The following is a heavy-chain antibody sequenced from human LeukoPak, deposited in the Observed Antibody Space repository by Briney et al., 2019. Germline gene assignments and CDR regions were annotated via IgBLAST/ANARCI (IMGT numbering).Heavy chain of an antibody. D-gene: IGHD2-2*01. CDR2: IYHDSNT. Sequence: SETLSLTCAVSGFSISSGYYWGWIRQPPGKGLEWIGNIYHDSNTYYNPSLKSRLTVSVDKSQNQFSLTLSSVAAADTAVYFCARLTASRRAFDMWGQGTKVTVSS. CDR1: GFSISSGYY. V-gene: IGHV4-38-2*01. CDR3: ARLTASRRAFDM. J-gene: IGHJ3*02.